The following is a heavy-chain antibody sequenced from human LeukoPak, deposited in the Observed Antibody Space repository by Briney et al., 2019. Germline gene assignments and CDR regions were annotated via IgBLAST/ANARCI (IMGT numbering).Heavy chain of an antibody. CDR2: IYPGDSDT. Sequence: GESRNFSGKASVYRFTSSWIGGVRQLPGKDLEWMGIIYPGDSDTRYSPSYQGEVTISADKSISTAYLQWSSLKASDTAMYYCARSGYDSSGYYGGDWGQGTLVTVSS. J-gene: IGHJ4*02. V-gene: IGHV5-51*01. D-gene: IGHD3-22*01. CDR1: VYRFTSSW. CDR3: ARSGYDSSGYYGGD.